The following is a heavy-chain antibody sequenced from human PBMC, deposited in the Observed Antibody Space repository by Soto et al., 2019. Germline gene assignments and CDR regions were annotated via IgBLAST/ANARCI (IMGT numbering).Heavy chain of an antibody. CDR3: ARACSSASWCGIDV. V-gene: IGHV1-18*04. D-gene: IGHD2-2*01. Sequence: QVQLLQSGGEMKRPGASVRVSCKASGYTLSSFGMSWLRQAPGQGPEWMGWINTYTGNRQYSPKVQGRVTMAADTSTSTGSLEVGGLCSAGTAVYDCARACSSASWCGIDVWGQGATVIVSS. CDR2: INTYTGNR. J-gene: IGHJ6*02. CDR1: GYTLSSFG.